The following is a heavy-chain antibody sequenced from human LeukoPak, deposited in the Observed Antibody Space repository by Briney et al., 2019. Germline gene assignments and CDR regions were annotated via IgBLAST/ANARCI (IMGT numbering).Heavy chain of an antibody. D-gene: IGHD3-3*01. CDR2: ISGSGGST. CDR3: AKEGFAYYDFWSGYYSGDFDY. V-gene: IGHV3-23*01. J-gene: IGHJ4*02. Sequence: GGSLRLSCAASGFTFSSYAMSWVRQAPGKGLEWVSAISGSGGSTYYADSVEGRFTISRDNSKNTLYLQMNSLRAEDTAVYYCAKEGFAYYDFWSGYYSGDFDYWGQGTLVTVSS. CDR1: GFTFSSYA.